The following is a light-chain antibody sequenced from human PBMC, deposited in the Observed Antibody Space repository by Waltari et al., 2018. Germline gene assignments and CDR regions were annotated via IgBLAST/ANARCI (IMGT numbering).Light chain of an antibody. CDR3: QQYDNSPPLT. CDR1: QSVGSKY. CDR2: GGS. Sequence: EIVLTPSPATLSLFPGERVTLSCRASQSVGSKYLAWYQQKPGQAPRLLIYGGSTRATGTPDRFSGSGSGTDFTLTISRLEPDDFALYYCQQYDNSPPLTFGGGTRVEIK. J-gene: IGKJ4*01. V-gene: IGKV3-20*01.